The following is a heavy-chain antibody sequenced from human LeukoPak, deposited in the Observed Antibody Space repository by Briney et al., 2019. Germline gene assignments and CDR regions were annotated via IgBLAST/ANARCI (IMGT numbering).Heavy chain of an antibody. V-gene: IGHV4-39*01. J-gene: IGHJ5*02. CDR3: ARRPASSWYNS. CDR1: GGSTNGNMDY. CDR2: IYYIGTT. D-gene: IGHD6-13*01. Sequence: SETLSLTCTVSGGSTNGNMDYWGWIRQPPGKPLEFIGNIYYIGTTYYNPSLKSRVSISIDTSKNQFSLRLTSVTAADTAVYYCARRPASSWYNSWGQGTLVTVSS.